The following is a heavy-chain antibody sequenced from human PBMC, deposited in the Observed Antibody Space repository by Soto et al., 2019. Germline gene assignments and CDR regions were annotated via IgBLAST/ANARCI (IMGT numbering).Heavy chain of an antibody. D-gene: IGHD2-21*02. CDR2: IIPILGIA. V-gene: IGHV1-69*04. CDR3: ARDSFNCGGDCYS. CDR1: GGTFSSYT. Sequence: SVKVSCKASGGTFSSYTISWVRQAPGQGLEWMGRIIPILGIANYAQKFQGRVTITADKSTSTAYMELSSLRSEDTAVYYCARDSFNCGGDCYSWGEGTLVTVSS. J-gene: IGHJ4*02.